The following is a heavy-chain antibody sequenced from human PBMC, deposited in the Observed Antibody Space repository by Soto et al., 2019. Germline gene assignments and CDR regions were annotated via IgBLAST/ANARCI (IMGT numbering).Heavy chain of an antibody. CDR3: ARDPTPPDS. Sequence: QVPLVQSGAEVKKPGASVKVSCKAYGYTFASYAISWMRQAPGQGLEWMGWISAYNGNTNYAQMLLGRVTMTTDTSTSAADMELRSLRSDDTAVYYCARDPTPPDSWCQGTLVKVSS. J-gene: IGHJ4*02. CDR2: ISAYNGNT. V-gene: IGHV1-18*01. CDR1: GYTFASYA.